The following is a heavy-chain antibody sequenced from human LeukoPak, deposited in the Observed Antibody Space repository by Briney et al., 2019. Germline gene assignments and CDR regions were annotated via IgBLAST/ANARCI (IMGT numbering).Heavy chain of an antibody. CDR3: ARGDLWFGEFDRYAFDI. D-gene: IGHD3-10*01. J-gene: IGHJ4*02. CDR2: ISSSSSTI. CDR1: GFTFSSYS. Sequence: GGSLRLSCAASGFTFSSYSMNWVRQAPGKGLEWVSYISSSSSTIYYADSVKGRFTISRDNAKNSLYLQMNSLRAEDTAVYYCARGDLWFGEFDRYAFDIWGQGTLVTVSA. V-gene: IGHV3-48*01.